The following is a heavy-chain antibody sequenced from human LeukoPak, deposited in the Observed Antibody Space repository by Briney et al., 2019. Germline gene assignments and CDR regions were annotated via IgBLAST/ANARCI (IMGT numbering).Heavy chain of an antibody. CDR1: GFTFSDYY. CDR2: ISSSGSTI. D-gene: IGHD3-10*01. V-gene: IGHV3-11*01. J-gene: IGHJ3*02. Sequence: GGSLRLSCAASGFTFSDYYMSWIRQAPGKGLEWVSYISSSGSTIYYADSVKGRFTISRDNSKNTLYLQMNSLRAEDTAVYYCAKNVFYGSGKGRAFDIWGQGTMVTVSS. CDR3: AKNVFYGSGKGRAFDI.